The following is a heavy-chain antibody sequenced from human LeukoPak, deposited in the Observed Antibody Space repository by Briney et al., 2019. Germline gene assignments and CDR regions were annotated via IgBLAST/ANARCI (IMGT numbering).Heavy chain of an antibody. Sequence: PGGSLRLSCGASGFIFSKYAMSWVRQAPGKGLEWVSAISGSGVYTYYADSVKGRFTISRDNSKNTLYLQMNSLRAEDTAVYYCATGIAAAGIYDYWGQGTLVTVSS. CDR1: GFIFSKYA. D-gene: IGHD6-13*01. CDR3: ATGIAAAGIYDY. J-gene: IGHJ4*02. V-gene: IGHV3-23*01. CDR2: ISGSGVYT.